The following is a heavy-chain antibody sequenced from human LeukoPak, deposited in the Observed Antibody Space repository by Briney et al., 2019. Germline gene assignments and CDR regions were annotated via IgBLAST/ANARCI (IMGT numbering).Heavy chain of an antibody. CDR3: ARVGAGIAAAGSFRY. CDR1: GGTFSSYA. Sequence: ASVKVSCKASGGTFSSYAISWVRQAPGQGLEWMGGIIPIFGTANYAQKFQGRVTITADESTSTAYMGLSSLRFEDTAVYYCARVGAGIAAAGSFRYWGQGTLVTASS. J-gene: IGHJ4*02. V-gene: IGHV1-69*13. D-gene: IGHD6-13*01. CDR2: IIPIFGTA.